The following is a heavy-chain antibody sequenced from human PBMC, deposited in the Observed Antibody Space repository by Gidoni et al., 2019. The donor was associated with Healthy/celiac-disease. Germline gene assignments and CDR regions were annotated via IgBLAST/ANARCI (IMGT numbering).Heavy chain of an antibody. CDR2: INPGNGNT. J-gene: IGHJ4*02. V-gene: IGHV1-3*01. Sequence: QVQLVQSGAEVQKHGASVKVSCKASGYTFTSYAMHWVRQAPGQTLEWMVWINPGNGNTKYSQKFQGSVTITRDTSASTAYMELSSLRSDDPAVYYCASGHSSPGIAYWGQGTLVTVSS. D-gene: IGHD6-13*01. CDR3: ASGHSSPGIAY. CDR1: GYTFTSYA.